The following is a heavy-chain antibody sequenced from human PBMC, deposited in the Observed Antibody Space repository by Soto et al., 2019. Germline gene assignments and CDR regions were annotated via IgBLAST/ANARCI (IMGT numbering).Heavy chain of an antibody. CDR3: ARDRRWLQLDY. CDR2: IYYSGST. V-gene: IGHV4-31*03. CDR1: GGSISSGGYY. J-gene: IGHJ4*02. D-gene: IGHD5-12*01. Sequence: SETLSLTCTVSGGSISSGGYYWSWIRQHPGKGLEWIGYIYYSGSTYYNPSLKSRVTISVDTSKNQFSLKLSSVTAADTAVYYCARDRRWLQLDYWGQGTLVTVSS.